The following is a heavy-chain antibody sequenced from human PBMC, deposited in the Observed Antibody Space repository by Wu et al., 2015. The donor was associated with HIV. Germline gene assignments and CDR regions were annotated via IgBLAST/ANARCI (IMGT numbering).Heavy chain of an antibody. D-gene: IGHD2-2*01. CDR3: ARDRRHCSSTSCPRTYGMDV. CDR2: IIPIFGTA. J-gene: IGHJ6*02. Sequence: QVQLVQSGTEVKKPGTSVKVSCKASGGTFSSYAISWVRQAPGQGLEWMGGIIPIFGTANYAQKFQGRVTITTDESTSTAYMELSSLRSEDTAVYYCARDRRHCSSTSCPRTYGMDVWGQGP. CDR1: GGTFSSYA. V-gene: IGHV1-69*05.